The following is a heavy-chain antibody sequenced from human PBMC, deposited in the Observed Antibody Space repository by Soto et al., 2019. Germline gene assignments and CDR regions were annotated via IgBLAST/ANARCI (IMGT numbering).Heavy chain of an antibody. D-gene: IGHD3-10*01. V-gene: IGHV1-3*01. Sequence: GASVKVSCKASGYTFTSYAMHWVRQAPGHRLEWMGWINAGNGNTKYSQKFQGRVTITRDTSASTAYMELSSLRSEDTAVHYCATSLITPNYYYGMDVWGQGTTVTVSS. CDR3: ATSLITPNYYYGMDV. J-gene: IGHJ6*02. CDR2: INAGNGNT. CDR1: GYTFTSYA.